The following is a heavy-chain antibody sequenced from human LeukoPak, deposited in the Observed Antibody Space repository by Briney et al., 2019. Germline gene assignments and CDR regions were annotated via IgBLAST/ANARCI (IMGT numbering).Heavy chain of an antibody. J-gene: IGHJ4*02. Sequence: SGGSLRLSCAASGFTFSTYAMSWVRQTPEEGLEWVSAISGSGGSTYYADSVKGRFTISRDNSKKTLYLQMNSLRAEDTAVYYCAKDRGFGEYFPFFYWGQGTLVTVSS. CDR3: AKDRGFGEYFPFFY. V-gene: IGHV3-23*01. CDR2: ISGSGGST. D-gene: IGHD3-10*01. CDR1: GFTFSTYA.